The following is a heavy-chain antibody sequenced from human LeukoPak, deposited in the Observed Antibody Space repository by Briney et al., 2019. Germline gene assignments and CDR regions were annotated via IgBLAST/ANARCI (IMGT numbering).Heavy chain of an antibody. CDR2: IGTAGDT. J-gene: IGHJ6*02. Sequence: GGSLRFSCAASGFTFSSYDMHWVRPATGIGLEWVSAIGTAGDTYYPGSVKGRFTISRENAKNSLYLQMNSLRAGDTAVYYCARSGDTAMVGGMDVWGQGTTVTVSS. CDR3: ARSGDTAMVGGMDV. V-gene: IGHV3-13*01. D-gene: IGHD5-18*01. CDR1: GFTFSSYD.